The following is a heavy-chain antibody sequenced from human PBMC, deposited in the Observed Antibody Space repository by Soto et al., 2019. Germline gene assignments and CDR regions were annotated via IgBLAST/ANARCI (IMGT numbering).Heavy chain of an antibody. V-gene: IGHV3-30*18. Sequence: GGSLRLSCAASGFTFSSYGMHWVRQAPGKALEWVAVISNDGSNKYYADYVKCPLTVSRDNSKDTLYLQMSSLRGEDTAVYYCAKEGYDYVWGSYRYSTHEYFDYWGQGTLVTVSS. CDR2: ISNDGSNK. D-gene: IGHD3-16*02. CDR1: GFTFSSYG. CDR3: AKEGYDYVWGSYRYSTHEYFDY. J-gene: IGHJ4*02.